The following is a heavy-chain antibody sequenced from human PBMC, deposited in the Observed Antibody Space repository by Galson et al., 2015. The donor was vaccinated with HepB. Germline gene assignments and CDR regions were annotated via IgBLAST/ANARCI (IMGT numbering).Heavy chain of an antibody. Sequence: SVKVSCKASGASFSSYGFSWVRQAPGQGLEWMGGIVPLFGTANYAQKFQGRVTITADESSSSVCMELSSLRSEDTAIYYCFAHYFYGIDVWGQGTTVIVSS. V-gene: IGHV1-69*13. CDR2: IVPLFGTA. CDR1: GASFSSYG. CDR3: FAHYFYGIDV. D-gene: IGHD2-21*01. J-gene: IGHJ6*02.